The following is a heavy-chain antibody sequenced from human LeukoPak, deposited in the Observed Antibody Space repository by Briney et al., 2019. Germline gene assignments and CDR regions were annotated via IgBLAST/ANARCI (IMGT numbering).Heavy chain of an antibody. J-gene: IGHJ6*02. V-gene: IGHV4-30-4*01. D-gene: IGHD4-17*01. CDR3: ARDRYGDYGYYYGMDV. Sequence: PSETLSPTCTVSGGSISSGDYYWSWIRQPPGKGLEWIGYIYYSGSTYYNPSLKSRVTISVDTSKNQFSLKLSSVTAADTAVYYCARDRYGDYGYYYGMDVWGQGTTVTVSS. CDR1: GGSISSGDYY. CDR2: IYYSGST.